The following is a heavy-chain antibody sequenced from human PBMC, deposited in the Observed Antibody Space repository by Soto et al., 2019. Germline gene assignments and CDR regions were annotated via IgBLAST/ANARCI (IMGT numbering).Heavy chain of an antibody. D-gene: IGHD5-12*01. Sequence: QVQLVQSGAEVKKPGSSVTVSCKASGGTFSSYTISWVRQAPGQGLEWMGGIIPIFGTANYAQKFQGRVTITGDEYRSTAYMELSSVGSEDTAVYCCARGNHRWLQLWYFDLWGRGTLVIVSS. CDR1: GGTFSSYT. CDR2: IIPIFGTA. V-gene: IGHV1-69*12. CDR3: ARGNHRWLQLWYFDL. J-gene: IGHJ2*01.